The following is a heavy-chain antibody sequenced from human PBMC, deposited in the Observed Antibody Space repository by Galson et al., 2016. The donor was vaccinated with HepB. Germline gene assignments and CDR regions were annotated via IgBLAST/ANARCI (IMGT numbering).Heavy chain of an antibody. V-gene: IGHV3-30*02. CDR2: IGYDGSDE. J-gene: IGHJ4*02. D-gene: IGHD1-26*01. Sequence: SLRLSCAASGFSFSSYGMHWVRQAPGKGLEWVAVIGYDGSDEKYADSVKGRFTISRDNSKNTFFLQMNSLRVEDTAMYYCAKVTGLSGSYTPLDNWGQGTLVTVSS. CDR1: GFSFSSYG. CDR3: AKVTGLSGSYTPLDN.